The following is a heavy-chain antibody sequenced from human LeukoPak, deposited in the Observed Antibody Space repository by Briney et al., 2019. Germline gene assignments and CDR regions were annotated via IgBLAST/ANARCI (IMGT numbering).Heavy chain of an antibody. CDR3: AKHDGAAVAGIFDY. CDR2: ISGSGGNT. Sequence: GGSLRLSCAASGFTFSSYAMSWVRQAPGKGLEWVSAISGSGGNTYYADSVKGRFTISRDNSKNTLYLQMNSLRAEDTAVYYCAKHDGAAVAGIFDYWGQGTLVTVSS. CDR1: GFTFSSYA. J-gene: IGHJ4*02. D-gene: IGHD6-19*01. V-gene: IGHV3-23*01.